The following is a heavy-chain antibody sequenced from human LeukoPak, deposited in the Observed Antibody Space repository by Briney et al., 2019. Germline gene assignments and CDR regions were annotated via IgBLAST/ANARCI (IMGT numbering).Heavy chain of an antibody. J-gene: IGHJ4*02. CDR2: ISSSSSTI. CDR3: ARSKPYGVSYSIYY. D-gene: IGHD1-26*01. V-gene: IGHV3-48*03. Sequence: AGGSLRLSCAASGFTFSNYEMNWVRQAPGKGLEWVSYISSSSSTIYYADSVKGRFTISRDNAKNSLYLQVNSLRAEDTAVYYCARSKPYGVSYSIYYWGQGTLVTVSS. CDR1: GFTFSNYE.